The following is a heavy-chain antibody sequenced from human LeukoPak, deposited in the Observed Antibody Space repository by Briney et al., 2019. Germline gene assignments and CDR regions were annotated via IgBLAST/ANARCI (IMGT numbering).Heavy chain of an antibody. J-gene: IGHJ6*03. CDR2: ISSSGSTI. CDR3: AREGIAVAGRSFGPYYYYYMDV. D-gene: IGHD6-19*01. Sequence: GGSLRLSCAASGFTFSDYYMSWIRQAPGKGLEWVSYISSSGSTIYYADSVKGRFTISRDNAKNSLYLQMNSLRAEDTAVYYCAREGIAVAGRSFGPYYYYYMDVWGKGTTVTVSS. CDR1: GFTFSDYY. V-gene: IGHV3-11*04.